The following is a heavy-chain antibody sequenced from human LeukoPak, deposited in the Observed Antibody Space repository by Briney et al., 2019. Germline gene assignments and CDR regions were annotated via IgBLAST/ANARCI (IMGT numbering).Heavy chain of an antibody. CDR3: AELGITMIGGV. V-gene: IGHV3-23*01. CDR1: GFTFSNYG. CDR2: ISDSGGST. J-gene: IGHJ6*04. Sequence: GGSLRLSCAASGFTFSNYGMSWVRQAPGKGLEWVSGISDSGGSTKHAVSVKGRFTISRDNAKNSLYLQMNSLRAEDTAVYYCAELGITMIGGVWGKGTTVTISS. D-gene: IGHD3-10*02.